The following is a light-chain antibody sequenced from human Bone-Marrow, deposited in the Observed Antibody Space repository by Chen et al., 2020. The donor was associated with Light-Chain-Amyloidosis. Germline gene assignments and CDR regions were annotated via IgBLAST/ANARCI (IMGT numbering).Light chain of an antibody. J-gene: IGLJ2*01. V-gene: IGLV3-21*02. CDR1: NIGSTS. CDR2: DDS. CDR3: QVWDSNSDHHVV. Sequence: SYVLTQPSSVSVAPGQTATIACGGNNIGSTSVHWYQQTPGQAPLLVVYDDSDRPSGIPERLSGSNSGNTATLTISRVEAGDEADYYCQVWDSNSDHHVVFGGGTKLTVL.